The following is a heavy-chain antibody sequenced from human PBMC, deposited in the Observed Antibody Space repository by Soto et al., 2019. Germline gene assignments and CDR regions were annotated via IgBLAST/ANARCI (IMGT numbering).Heavy chain of an antibody. V-gene: IGHV4-31*03. Sequence: SEILSLTCTVSGVSISSGGYYWTWIRQHPQKGLEWIGHIYYSESTNYNPSLKSRVTVSVDTSKNQFSLKLSSVTAADTAVYYCARINEFGELLRWFDPWGQGTLVTVPQ. CDR1: GVSISSGGYY. D-gene: IGHD3-10*01. CDR3: ARINEFGELLRWFDP. CDR2: IYYSEST. J-gene: IGHJ5*02.